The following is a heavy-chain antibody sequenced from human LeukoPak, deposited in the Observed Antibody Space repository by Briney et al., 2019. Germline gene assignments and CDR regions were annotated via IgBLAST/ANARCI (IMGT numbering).Heavy chain of an antibody. V-gene: IGHV4-59*01. CDR2: IYYSGST. D-gene: IGHD3-10*01. CDR1: GGSISSYY. Sequence: SETLSLTCTVSGGSISSYYWSWLRQPPGKGLEWIGYIYYSGSTNYNPSLKSRVTISVDTSKNQFSLKLSSVTAADTAVYYCARGDLLLWFGELLYPPPFDPWGQGTLVTVSS. J-gene: IGHJ5*02. CDR3: ARGDLLLWFGELLYPPPFDP.